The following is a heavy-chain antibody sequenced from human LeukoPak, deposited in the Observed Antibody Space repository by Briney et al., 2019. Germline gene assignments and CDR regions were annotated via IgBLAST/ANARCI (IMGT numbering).Heavy chain of an antibody. J-gene: IGHJ4*02. CDR1: GYSISSGYY. CDR3: ARVYRQLVRRWYFDY. Sequence: SETLSLTCTVSGYSISSGYYWSWIRQPPGKGLEWIGEINHSGSTNYNPSLKSRVTISVDTSKNQFSLKLSSVTAADTAVYYCARVYRQLVRRWYFDYWGQGTLVTVSS. V-gene: IGHV4-38-2*02. CDR2: INHSGST. D-gene: IGHD6-13*01.